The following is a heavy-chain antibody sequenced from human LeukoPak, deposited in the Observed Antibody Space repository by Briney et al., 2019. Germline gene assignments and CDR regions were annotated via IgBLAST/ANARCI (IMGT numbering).Heavy chain of an antibody. Sequence: PGGSLRLSCAASGFSFSSYWMSWVRQAPGKGLEWMGGIIPIFGTANYAQKFQGRVTITTDESTSTAYMELSSLRSEDTAVYYCARGELLGDWFDPWGQGTLVTVSS. CDR2: IIPIFGTA. CDR3: ARGELLGDWFDP. J-gene: IGHJ5*02. CDR1: GFSFSSYW. D-gene: IGHD1-7*01. V-gene: IGHV1-69*05.